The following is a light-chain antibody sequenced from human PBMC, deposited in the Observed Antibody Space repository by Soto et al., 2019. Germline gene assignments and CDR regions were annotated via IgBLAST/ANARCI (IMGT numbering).Light chain of an antibody. CDR2: AVS. Sequence: QSVLTQPASVSGSPGQSITISCTGTDSDVGGYNYVSWYQQHPGKAPKLMIYAVSNRPSGVSDRFSGSRSGNTASLTISGLQAEDESDYYCSSYTSSSTWVFGGGTQLTVL. J-gene: IGLJ3*02. CDR3: SSYTSSSTWV. CDR1: DSDVGGYNY. V-gene: IGLV2-14*01.